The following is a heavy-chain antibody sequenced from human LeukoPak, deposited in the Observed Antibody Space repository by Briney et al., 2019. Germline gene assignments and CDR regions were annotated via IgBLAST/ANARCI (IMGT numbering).Heavy chain of an antibody. CDR3: ARDAPSATGELDY. V-gene: IGHV4-31*03. D-gene: IGHD7-27*01. CDR2: IYYSGST. CDR1: GGSTSSGGYY. Sequence: SETLSLTCTVSGGSTSSGGYYWSWISQHPGKGLEWIGYIYYSGSTYYNPSLKSRVTISVDTSKNQFSLKLSSVTAADTAVYYCARDAPSATGELDYWGQGTLVTVSS. J-gene: IGHJ4*02.